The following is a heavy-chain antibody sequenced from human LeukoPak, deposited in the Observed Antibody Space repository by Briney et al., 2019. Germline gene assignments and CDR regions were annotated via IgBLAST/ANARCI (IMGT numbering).Heavy chain of an antibody. CDR1: GGSISSYY. CDR3: ARGFRRGGGFDL. CDR2: IYYSGST. J-gene: IGHJ5*02. Sequence: SETLSLTCTVSGGSISSYYWSWIRQPPGKGLEWIGYIYYSGSTNYNPSLKSRLTISVDTSKNQFSLKLSSVTAADTAVYYCARGFRRGGGFDLWGQGTLVTVSS. V-gene: IGHV4-59*01. D-gene: IGHD3-10*01.